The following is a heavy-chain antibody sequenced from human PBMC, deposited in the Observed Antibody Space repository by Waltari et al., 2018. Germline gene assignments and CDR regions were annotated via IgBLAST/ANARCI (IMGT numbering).Heavy chain of an antibody. CDR2: INHSGST. V-gene: IGHV4-34*01. Sequence: QVQLQQWGAGLLKPSETLSLTCAVYGGSFSGYYWSWIRQPPGKGLEWIGEINHSGSTNYNPSLKSRVTISVDTSKNQFSLKLSSVTAADTAVYYCARGPVTDTRLAIDYWGQGTLVTVSS. J-gene: IGHJ4*02. CDR1: GGSFSGYY. CDR3: ARGPVTDTRLAIDY. D-gene: IGHD5-18*01.